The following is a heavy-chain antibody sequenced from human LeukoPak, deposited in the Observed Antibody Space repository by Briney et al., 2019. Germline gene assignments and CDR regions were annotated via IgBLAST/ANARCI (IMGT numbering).Heavy chain of an antibody. CDR2: INPNSGGT. Sequence: ASVKVSCKASGYTFTGYYMHWVRQAPGQGLEWMGWINPNSGGTNYAQKFQGRVTMTRDTSISTAYMELSRLRSDDTAVYYCARAGLTEDYYGSGSYSYWGQETLVTVSS. J-gene: IGHJ4*02. V-gene: IGHV1-2*02. CDR1: GYTFTGYY. CDR3: ARAGLTEDYYGSGSYSY. D-gene: IGHD3-10*01.